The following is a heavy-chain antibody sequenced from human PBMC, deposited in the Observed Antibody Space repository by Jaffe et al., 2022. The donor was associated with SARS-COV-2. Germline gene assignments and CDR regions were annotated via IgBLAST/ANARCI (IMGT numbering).Heavy chain of an antibody. D-gene: IGHD3-22*01. J-gene: IGHJ4*02. V-gene: IGHV3-30*18. CDR2: ISYDGSNK. Sequence: QVQLVESGGGVVQPGRSLRLSCAASGFTFSSYGMHWVRQAPGKGLEWVAVISYDGSNKYYADSVKGRFTISRDNSKNTLYLQMNSLRAEDTAVYYCAKDQRYYDSSGYYDPISDYWGQGTLVTVSS. CDR3: AKDQRYYDSSGYYDPISDY. CDR1: GFTFSSYG.